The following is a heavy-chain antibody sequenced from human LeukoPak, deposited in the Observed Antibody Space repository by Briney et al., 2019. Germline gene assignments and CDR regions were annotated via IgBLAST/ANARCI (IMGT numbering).Heavy chain of an antibody. V-gene: IGHV4-59*08. CDR1: GGSIRSYY. J-gene: IGHJ5*02. D-gene: IGHD3-9*01. CDR3: ARHVRDYDILTGYYTSWFDP. Sequence: PSETLSLTCTVSGGSIRSYYWSWIRQPPGKGLEWIGYIYYSGSTNYNPSLKSRVTISVDTSKNQFSLKLSSVTAADRAVYYCARHVRDYDILTGYYTSWFDPWGQGTLVTVSS. CDR2: IYYSGST.